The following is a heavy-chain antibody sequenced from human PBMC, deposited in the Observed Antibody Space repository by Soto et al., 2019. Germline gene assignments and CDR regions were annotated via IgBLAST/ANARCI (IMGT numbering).Heavy chain of an antibody. V-gene: IGHV1-69*13. CDR1: GGTFSSYA. D-gene: IGHD2-2*02. CDR3: ARERDALVVVPAAIPGYYYGMGV. CDR2: IIPIFGTG. Sequence: GASVKVSCKASGGTFSSYAISWVRQAPGQGLEWMGGIIPIFGTGNYAQKFQGRVTITADESTSTAYMELSSLRSEDTAVYYCARERDALVVVPAAIPGYYYGMGVWDQGTTVTVSS. J-gene: IGHJ6*02.